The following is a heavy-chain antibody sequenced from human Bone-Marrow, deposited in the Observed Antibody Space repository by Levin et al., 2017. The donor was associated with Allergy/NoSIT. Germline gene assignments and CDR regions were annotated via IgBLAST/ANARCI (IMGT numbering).Heavy chain of an antibody. CDR3: ARGSYFGGLGFDC. J-gene: IGHJ4*02. CDR2: IYHSGST. CDR1: GGSVSSGSYY. D-gene: IGHD4-23*01. Sequence: SETLSLTCTASGGSVSSGSYYWSWIRQPPGKGLEWIAYIYHSGSTKYNSSLKSRVTISLDTSRNQFSLRLSSLTAAETAVYYCARGSYFGGLGFDCWGKGTLVTGSS. V-gene: IGHV4-61*01.